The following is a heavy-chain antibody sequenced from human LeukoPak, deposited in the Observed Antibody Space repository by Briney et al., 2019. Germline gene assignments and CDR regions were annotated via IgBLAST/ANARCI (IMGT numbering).Heavy chain of an antibody. CDR2: INHSGST. CDR1: GGSFSGYY. D-gene: IGHD3-22*01. V-gene: IGHV4-34*01. Sequence: SETLSLTCAVYGGSFSGYYWSWIRQPPGKGLEWIGEINHSGSTNYNLSLKSRVTISVDTSKNQFSLKLSSVTAADTAVYYCARPRSVYYYDSSGHYYFDYWGQGTLVTVSS. CDR3: ARPRSVYYYDSSGHYYFDY. J-gene: IGHJ4*02.